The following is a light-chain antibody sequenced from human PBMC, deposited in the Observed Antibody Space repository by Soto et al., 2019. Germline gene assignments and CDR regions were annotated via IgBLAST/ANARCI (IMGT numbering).Light chain of an antibody. J-gene: IGKJ4*01. CDR2: GAS. V-gene: IGKV3-20*01. CDR1: QSVSSSY. CDR3: QQYGSSRALT. Sequence: EIVLTQSPGTLSLSPGERATLSCRASQSVSSSYLAWYQQKPGQAPRLLIYGASSRATGITDRFSGSGSGTDFTLTISNLEPEDFAVYYCQQYGSSRALTFGGGTKVEIK.